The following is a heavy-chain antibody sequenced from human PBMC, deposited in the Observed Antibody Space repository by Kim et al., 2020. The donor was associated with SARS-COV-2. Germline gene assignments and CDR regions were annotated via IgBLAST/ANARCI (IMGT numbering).Heavy chain of an antibody. Sequence: GGSLRLSCAASGFTFRSYTMNWVRQAPGKGLEWVSSIGSAGSYIYYADSVEGRFTVSRDNARNSLHLQMNSLRVEDTAVYYCVRDSQRDHYDGGYNWFDP. V-gene: IGHV3-21*06. CDR1: GFTFRSYT. CDR3: VRDSQRDHYDGGYNWFDP. CDR2: IGSAGSYI. J-gene: IGHJ5*02. D-gene: IGHD5-12*01.